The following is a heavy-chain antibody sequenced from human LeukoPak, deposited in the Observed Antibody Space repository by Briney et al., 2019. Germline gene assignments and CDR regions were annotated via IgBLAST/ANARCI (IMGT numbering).Heavy chain of an antibody. Sequence: PGGSLRLSCAASGLNFNDNDMDWVRQAPGKGLEWVTVIWDDGSNKYYAESVKGRFTISRDISKNMLYLQMNSLRVEDTAVYYCAKERGGQDWDFDLWGRGILVTVSS. V-gene: IGHV3-33*06. D-gene: IGHD3-10*01. CDR1: GLNFNDND. CDR2: IWDDGSNK. J-gene: IGHJ2*01. CDR3: AKERGGQDWDFDL.